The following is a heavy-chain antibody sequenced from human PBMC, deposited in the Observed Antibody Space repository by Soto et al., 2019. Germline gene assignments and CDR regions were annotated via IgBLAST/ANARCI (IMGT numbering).Heavy chain of an antibody. D-gene: IGHD3-10*01. CDR3: ATDDYGIFPY. V-gene: IGHV1-2*02. CDR2: IDPRSGGT. CDR1: GYPFTTYY. J-gene: IGHJ4*02. Sequence: HVQLVQSGTEVKKPGASVRVSCMVSGYPFTTYYIHWVRQAPGQGLEWMGWIDPRSGGTVYEQKFQGRVTTTRDTSISTVYMDLSGLTSDDTALYYCATDDYGIFPYWGQGSLVTVSS.